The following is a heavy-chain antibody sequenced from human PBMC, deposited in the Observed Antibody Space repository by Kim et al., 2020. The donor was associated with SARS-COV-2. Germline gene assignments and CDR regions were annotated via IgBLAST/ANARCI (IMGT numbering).Heavy chain of an antibody. CDR3: ARHTTMVRGVPNDAFDI. D-gene: IGHD3-10*01. Sequence: LTSRVTISVDTSKYQFSLKLSSVTAADTAVYYCARHTTMVRGVPNDAFDIWGQGTMVTVSS. V-gene: IGHV4-39*01. J-gene: IGHJ3*02.